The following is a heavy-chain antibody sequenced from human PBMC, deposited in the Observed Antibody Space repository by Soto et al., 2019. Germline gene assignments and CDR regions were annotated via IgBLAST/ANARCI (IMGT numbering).Heavy chain of an antibody. CDR2: ISGSGGST. CDR3: AKDHQRSSWSPGDYFDS. V-gene: IGHV3-23*01. D-gene: IGHD6-13*01. Sequence: EVQLLESGGGLVQPGGSLRLSCAASGFTFSNYAMNWVRQAPGKGLEWVSTISGSGGSTFYADSVKGQFTISRDNSKNTLYLQMNSLRAEDTAVYYCAKDHQRSSWSPGDYFDSWGQGTLVTVSS. J-gene: IGHJ4*02. CDR1: GFTFSNYA.